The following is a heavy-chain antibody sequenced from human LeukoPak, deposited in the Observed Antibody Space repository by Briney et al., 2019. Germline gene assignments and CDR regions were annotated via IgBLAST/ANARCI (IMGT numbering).Heavy chain of an antibody. J-gene: IGHJ4*02. V-gene: IGHV4-34*01. D-gene: IGHD3-16*01. Sequence: SETLSLTCTVSGGSIRSYYWSWIRQPPGKGLEWIGEVHHAGNTNYNSSLKSRVTISVDKSKNQFSLNLTSVTAADTAVYYCAKDKSFGGVKEYWGQGTLVTVSS. CDR2: VHHAGNT. CDR3: AKDKSFGGVKEY. CDR1: GGSIRSYY.